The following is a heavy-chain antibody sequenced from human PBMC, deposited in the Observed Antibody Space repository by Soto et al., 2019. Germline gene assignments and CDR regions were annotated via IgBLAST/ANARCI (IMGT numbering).Heavy chain of an antibody. D-gene: IGHD2-2*01. CDR2: IYYTGST. J-gene: IGHJ4*02. CDR3: ARGYQASGFVY. CDR1: GGSISTYY. Sequence: LCGGSISTYYWSWIRQPPDRGLEWIGYIYYTGSTDYSPSLKSRVSISVDTSKNEFSLKMNSVTAADTAVYYCARGYQASGFVYWGQGNMVTVSS. V-gene: IGHV4-59*01.